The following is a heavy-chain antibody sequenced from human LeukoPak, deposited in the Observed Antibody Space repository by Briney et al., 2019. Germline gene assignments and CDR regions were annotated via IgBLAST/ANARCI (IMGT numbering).Heavy chain of an antibody. CDR2: ISSSSSYI. CDR1: GFTFSSYS. CDR3: AREDIVATISVDY. J-gene: IGHJ4*02. Sequence: GGSLRLSCAASGFTFSSYSMNWVRQAPGKGLEWVSSISSSSSYIYYADPVKGRFTISRDNAKNSLYLQMNSLRAEDTAVYYCAREDIVATISVDYWGQGTLVTVSS. D-gene: IGHD5-12*01. V-gene: IGHV3-21*01.